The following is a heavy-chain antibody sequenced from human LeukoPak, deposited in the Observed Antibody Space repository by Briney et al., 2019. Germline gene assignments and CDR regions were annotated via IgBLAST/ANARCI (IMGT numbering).Heavy chain of an antibody. J-gene: IGHJ4*02. V-gene: IGHV3-66*02. CDR2: IYSGGST. CDR3: ARDQTVYFDY. D-gene: IGHD2-2*01. CDR1: GFTVSSNY. Sequence: GGSLRLSCAASGFTVSSNYMSWVRQAPGKGLEWVSVIYSGGSTYYADSVKGRFTISRDNSKNTLYLQMSSLRAEDTAVYYCARDQTVYFDYWGQGTLVTVSS.